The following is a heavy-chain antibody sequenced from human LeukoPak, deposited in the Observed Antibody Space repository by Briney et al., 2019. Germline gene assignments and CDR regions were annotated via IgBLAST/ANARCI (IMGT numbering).Heavy chain of an antibody. CDR1: GGSFSGYY. D-gene: IGHD2-2*01. V-gene: IGHV4-34*01. J-gene: IGHJ6*03. CDR3: ARQTRYCSSTTCSDLHYYYNYYIDV. CDR2: VNHSGST. Sequence: SETLSLTCAVYGGSFSGYYWSWIRQPPGKGLEWIGEVNHSGSTKYSPSLKSRVTISVDTSKNQFSLKVSSVTAADTAVYYCARQTRYCSSTTCSDLHYYYNYYIDVWGKGTTVTISS.